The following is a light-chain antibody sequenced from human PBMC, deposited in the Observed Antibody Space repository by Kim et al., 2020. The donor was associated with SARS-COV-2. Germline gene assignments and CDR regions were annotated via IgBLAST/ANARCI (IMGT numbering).Light chain of an antibody. CDR2: DAS. J-gene: IGKJ4*01. CDR3: QQRSDWPLA. CDR1: QSVSTY. Sequence: EVVLTQSPATLSLSPGDRATLSCRASQSVSTYLAWYQQKPGQPPRLLIYDASNRVTGIPARFSGTGSGTDFTLTISSLEPEDFAVYYCQQRSDWPLAFGGGTKLEI. V-gene: IGKV3-11*01.